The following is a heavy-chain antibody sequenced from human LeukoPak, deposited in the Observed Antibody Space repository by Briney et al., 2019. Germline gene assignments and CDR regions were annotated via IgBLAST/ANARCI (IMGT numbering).Heavy chain of an antibody. D-gene: IGHD1-26*01. CDR1: GGSIRSYY. V-gene: IGHV4-59*08. CDR3: ASGSYYFDY. CDR2: IYYTGST. J-gene: IGHJ4*02. Sequence: PSETLSLTCTVSGGSIRSYYWSWIRQPPGKGLDWIGYIYYTGSTKYNPSLKSRATISVDTSKNQFSLKLSSVTAAVTAVYYCASGSYYFDYWGQGTLVTVSS.